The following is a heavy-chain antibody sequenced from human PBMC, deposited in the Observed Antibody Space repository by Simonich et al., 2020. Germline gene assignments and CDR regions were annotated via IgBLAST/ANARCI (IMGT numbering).Heavy chain of an antibody. Sequence: QLQLQESGPGLVKPSETLSLTCTVSGGSISSSSYYWGGIRPPPGKGLEWIGSIDYSCHTDYNPSRQGRVTISVDTSKNKFSLKLSSVTAADTAVYYCARHAEFAFDIWGQGTMVTVSS. J-gene: IGHJ3*02. V-gene: IGHV4-39*01. CDR1: GGSISSSSYY. CDR2: IDYSCHT. CDR3: ARHAEFAFDI. D-gene: IGHD3-10*01.